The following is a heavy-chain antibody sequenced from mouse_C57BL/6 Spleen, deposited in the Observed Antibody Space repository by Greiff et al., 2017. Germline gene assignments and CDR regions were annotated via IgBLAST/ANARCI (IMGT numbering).Heavy chain of an antibody. CDR2: IYPGDGDT. V-gene: IGHV1-82*01. Sequence: VKVVESGPELVKPGASVKISCKASGYAFSSSWMNWVKQRPGKGLEWIGRIYPGDGDTNYNGKFKGKATLTADKSSSTAYMQLSSLTSEDSAVYFCARNLLGYAMDYWGQGTSVTVSS. CDR1: GYAFSSSW. D-gene: IGHD2-1*01. J-gene: IGHJ4*01. CDR3: ARNLLGYAMDY.